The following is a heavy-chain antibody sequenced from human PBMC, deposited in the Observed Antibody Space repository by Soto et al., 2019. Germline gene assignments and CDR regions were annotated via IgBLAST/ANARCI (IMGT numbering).Heavy chain of an antibody. Sequence: QVQLVQSGAEVKKPGASVKVSCKGSGYTFTSYGINWVRQAPGQGLEWMGWISAHNGNTDYAQKLQGRVTMTRDTSTSTANMELRTPRSAVTAEYDWARGSYVDYWGQGATVTVSS. CDR1: GYTFTSYG. CDR3: ARGSYVDY. J-gene: IGHJ4*02. CDR2: ISAHNGNT. V-gene: IGHV1-18*01.